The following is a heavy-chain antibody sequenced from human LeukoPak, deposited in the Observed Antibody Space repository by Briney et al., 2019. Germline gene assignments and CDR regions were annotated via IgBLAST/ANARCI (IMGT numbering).Heavy chain of an antibody. CDR3: AKYYDFWSGYFDQ. J-gene: IGHJ4*02. D-gene: IGHD3-3*01. CDR1: GGSISSYY. V-gene: IGHV4-4*07. Sequence: SETLSLTCTVSGGSISSYYWSWIRQPAGKGLEWIGRIYSRGSINYNPSLKSRVSMSIDTSKNQFSLKLSSVTAADTAVYYCAKYYDFWSGYFDQWGQGTLVTVPS. CDR2: IYSRGSI.